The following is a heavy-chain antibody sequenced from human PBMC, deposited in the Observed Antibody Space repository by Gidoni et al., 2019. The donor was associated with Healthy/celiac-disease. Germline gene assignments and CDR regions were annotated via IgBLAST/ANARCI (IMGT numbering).Heavy chain of an antibody. D-gene: IGHD5-12*01. Sequence: EVQLVQSGAEVKQPGESLKISCKGSGYSFTSYWIGGVRQMPGKGLEWMGITYPGDSDTRYSPSFQGQVTISADKSISTAYLQWSSLKASDTAMYYCARHIHWGDGYNTISFDYWGQGTLVTVSS. V-gene: IGHV5-51*01. J-gene: IGHJ4*02. CDR1: GYSFTSYW. CDR2: TYPGDSDT. CDR3: ARHIHWGDGYNTISFDY.